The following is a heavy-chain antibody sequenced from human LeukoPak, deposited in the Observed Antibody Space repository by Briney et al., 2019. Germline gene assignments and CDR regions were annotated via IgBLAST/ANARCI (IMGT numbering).Heavy chain of an antibody. CDR2: MSGSGGSS. J-gene: IGHJ4*02. D-gene: IGHD5-18*01. V-gene: IGHV3-23*01. Sequence: GGSLRLSCAAPGFTFSSYAMSWVRQAPGKGLECVSSMSGSGGSSYYADSVKGRFTISRDNSKNTLYLHMSSLRAEDTAVYYCAKSPGYSNGYWGQGTLVTVSS. CDR1: GFTFSSYA. CDR3: AKSPGYSNGY.